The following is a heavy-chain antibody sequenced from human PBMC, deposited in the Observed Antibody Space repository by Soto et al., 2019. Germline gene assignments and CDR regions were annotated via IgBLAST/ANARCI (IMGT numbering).Heavy chain of an antibody. D-gene: IGHD1-26*01. J-gene: IGHJ5*02. V-gene: IGHV1-18*01. Sequence: SVKVSCKASGYTFTSYGISWVRQAPGQGLEWMGWINPYNGNTXYAQKLQGRVTMTTDTSTSTAYMELRSLRSDDTAVYYCARDPVGGNWFDPWGQGTLVTVSS. CDR1: GYTFTSYG. CDR2: INPYNGNT. CDR3: ARDPVGGNWFDP.